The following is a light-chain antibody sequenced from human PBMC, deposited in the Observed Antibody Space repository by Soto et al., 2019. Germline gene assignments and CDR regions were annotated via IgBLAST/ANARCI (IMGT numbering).Light chain of an antibody. CDR3: SLYTSENTYV. V-gene: IGLV2-18*01. CDR2: EAS. Sequence: QSVLTQPPSVSGSPERPVPTPGTETTPNFVSYNRVSWYQQPPGTAPKLIIYEASNRPSGVPGRFSGSKSGNTASLTISGLQAADEADYYCSLYTSENTYVFGTGTKLTVL. CDR1: TPNFVSYNR. J-gene: IGLJ1*01.